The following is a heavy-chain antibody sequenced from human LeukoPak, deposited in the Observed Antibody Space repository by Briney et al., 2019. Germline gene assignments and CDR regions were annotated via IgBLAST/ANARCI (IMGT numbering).Heavy chain of an antibody. CDR1: GYTFTNYA. V-gene: IGHV1-3*01. Sequence: ASVKVSCKASGYTFTNYAFHWVRQAPGQRLEWLGWINAGNDDTKYSQKFQARVTITRDTSASTVYMELSSLRSEDTAVYYCARGTVIPGIVVVETDTSSLFDYWGQGTLVTVSS. D-gene: IGHD3-22*01. J-gene: IGHJ4*02. CDR2: INAGNDDT. CDR3: ARGTVIPGIVVVETDTSSLFDY.